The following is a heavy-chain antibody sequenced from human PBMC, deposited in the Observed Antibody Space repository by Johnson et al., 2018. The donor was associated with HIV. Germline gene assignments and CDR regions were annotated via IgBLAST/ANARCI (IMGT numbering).Heavy chain of an antibody. CDR2: IYSGGST. CDR3: ARDGESQQLPLGDAFDV. J-gene: IGHJ3*01. V-gene: IGHV3-66*01. CDR1: GFSVSNNY. Sequence: VQLVESGGGLVQPGGSLRLSCGASGFSVSNNYMNWVRQAPGKGLEWVSVIYSGGSTYYADSVRGRFTISRDNSRNTLYLQMNSLRAEDTAVYYCARDGESQQLPLGDAFDVWGQGTMVTVSS. D-gene: IGHD6-13*01.